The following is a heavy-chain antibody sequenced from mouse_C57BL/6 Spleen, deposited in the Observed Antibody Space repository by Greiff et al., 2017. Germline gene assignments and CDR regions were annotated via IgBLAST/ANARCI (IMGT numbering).Heavy chain of an antibody. D-gene: IGHD3-2*02. V-gene: IGHV1-4*01. CDR1: GYTFTSYT. J-gene: IGHJ2*01. Sequence: QVQLQQSGAELARPGASVKMSCKASGYTFTSYTMHWVKQRPGQGLEWIGYINPSSGYTKYNQKFKDKATLTADKSSSTAYMQLSSLTSEDSAVYYCARSKTAQATDYFDYWGQGTTLTVSS. CDR3: ARSKTAQATDYFDY. CDR2: INPSSGYT.